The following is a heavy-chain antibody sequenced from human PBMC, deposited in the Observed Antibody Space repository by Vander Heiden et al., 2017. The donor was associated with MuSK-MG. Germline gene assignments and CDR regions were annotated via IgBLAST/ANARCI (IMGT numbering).Heavy chain of an antibody. J-gene: IGHJ5*02. CDR2: IYHSGST. CDR1: GYSISSGYY. V-gene: IGHV4-38-2*01. Sequence: QVQLQESGPGLVKPSETLSLTCAVSGYSISSGYYWGWIRPPPGKGLEWIGSIYHSGSTYYNPSLKSRVTISVDTSKNQFSLKLSSVTAADTAVYYCARLDWYYDFWSGYYRGWFDPWGQGTLVTVSS. D-gene: IGHD3-3*01. CDR3: ARLDWYYDFWSGYYRGWFDP.